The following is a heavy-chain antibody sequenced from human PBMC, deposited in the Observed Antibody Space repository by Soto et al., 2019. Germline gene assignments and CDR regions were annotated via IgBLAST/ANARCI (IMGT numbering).Heavy chain of an antibody. CDR1: GFTFSSYA. J-gene: IGHJ4*02. V-gene: IGHV3-23*01. D-gene: IGHD6-13*01. Sequence: EVQLLESGGGLVQPGGSLRLSCAASGFTFSSYAMSWVRQAPGKGLEWVSAISGSGGSTYYADSVKGRFTISRDNAKNTLCRQRNSLRAEDTSVYYCAYSSTAFDYWGQGTLVTVSS. CDR2: ISGSGGST. CDR3: AYSSTAFDY.